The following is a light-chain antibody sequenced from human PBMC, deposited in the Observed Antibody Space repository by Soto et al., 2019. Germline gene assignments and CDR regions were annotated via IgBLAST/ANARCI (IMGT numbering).Light chain of an antibody. CDR3: SSYTSSSTLYV. CDR1: SSDVGTYNY. CDR2: DVS. Sequence: QSALTQPASVSGSPGQSITISCTGTSSDVGTYNYVSWYQQHPGKAPKLIIYDVSNRPSGVSNRFSGSKSGNTASLTISGLQAEDEADYYCSSYTSSSTLYVFATGTKLTAL. V-gene: IGLV2-14*01. J-gene: IGLJ1*01.